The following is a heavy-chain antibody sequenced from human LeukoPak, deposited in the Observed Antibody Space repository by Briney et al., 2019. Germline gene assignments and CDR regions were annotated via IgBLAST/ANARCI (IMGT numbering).Heavy chain of an antibody. CDR3: ASGKSGSYSYFDY. D-gene: IGHD1-26*01. V-gene: IGHV3-7*01. Sequence: GGSLRLSCAASGFTFSSYWMSWVRQAPGKGLEWVANIKQDGSERYYVDSVKGRFTISRDNAKNSLYLQMNSLRAEDTAVYYCASGKSGSYSYFDYWGQGTLVTVSS. CDR1: GFTFSSYW. J-gene: IGHJ4*02. CDR2: IKQDGSER.